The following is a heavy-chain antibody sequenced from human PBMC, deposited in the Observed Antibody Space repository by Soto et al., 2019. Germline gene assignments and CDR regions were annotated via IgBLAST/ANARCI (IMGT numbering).Heavy chain of an antibody. CDR1: GFTFSSYV. CDR2: SGSSGTAI. Sequence: EVQLVESGGGLVQPGGSLRLSCAASGFTFSSYVMNWVRQAPGKGLEWVSYSGSSGTAIYYADSVKGRFTISSDNAKNSLYLQMNSLSVEDTAVYYCARNYGMDVWGQGTTVTVSS. CDR3: ARNYGMDV. J-gene: IGHJ6*02. V-gene: IGHV3-48*03.